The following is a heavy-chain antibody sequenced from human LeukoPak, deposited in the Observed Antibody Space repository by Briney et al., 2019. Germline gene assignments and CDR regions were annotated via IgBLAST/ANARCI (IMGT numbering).Heavy chain of an antibody. Sequence: GESLKISCKGSGYSFTSYWIGWVRQMPGKGLEWMGIIYPGDSDTRYSQSFQGQVTISADKSISTAYLQWSSLKASDTAMYYCARGSTAAEGFADWFDPWGQGTLVTVSS. CDR1: GYSFTSYW. CDR3: ARGSTAAEGFADWFDP. V-gene: IGHV5-51*01. J-gene: IGHJ5*02. CDR2: IYPGDSDT. D-gene: IGHD6-25*01.